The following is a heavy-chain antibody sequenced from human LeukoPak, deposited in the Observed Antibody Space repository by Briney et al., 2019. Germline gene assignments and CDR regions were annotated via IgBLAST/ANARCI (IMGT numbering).Heavy chain of an antibody. CDR2: IIPIFGTA. CDR3: ARTNYYDSSGSQGAGTYYYGMDV. V-gene: IGHV1-69*06. D-gene: IGHD3-22*01. CDR1: GGTFSTYG. J-gene: IGHJ6*02. Sequence: SVKVSFKASGGTFSTYGITWVRQAPGQGLEWMGRIIPIFGTANYAQKFQGRVTITADKLTSTAYMEVSSLRSEDTAVYYCARTNYYDSSGSQGAGTYYYGMDVWGQGTTVTVSS.